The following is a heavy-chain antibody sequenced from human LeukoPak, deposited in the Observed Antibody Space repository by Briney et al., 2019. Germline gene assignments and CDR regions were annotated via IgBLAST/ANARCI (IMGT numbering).Heavy chain of an antibody. CDR2: IWYDGSNK. D-gene: IGHD3-22*01. V-gene: IGHV3-33*01. CDR3: ASTLYYYDGDAFDI. CDR1: GFTFSSYG. Sequence: PGGSLRLSCAASGFTFSSYGMHWVRQAPGKGLEWVAVIWYDGSNKYYADSVKGRFTISRDNSKNTLYLQMNSLRAEDTAVYYCASTLYYYDGDAFDIWGQGTMVTVSS. J-gene: IGHJ3*02.